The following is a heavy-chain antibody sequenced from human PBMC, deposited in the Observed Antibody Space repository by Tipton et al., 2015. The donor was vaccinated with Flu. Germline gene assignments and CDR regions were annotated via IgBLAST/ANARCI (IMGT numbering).Heavy chain of an antibody. D-gene: IGHD3-22*01. J-gene: IGHJ4*01. CDR2: ITWNSDSI. CDR1: GLKFDDYA. V-gene: IGHV3-9*01. CDR3: VKEGCDSSGFDSSGYYYFDA. Sequence: SLRLSCAASGLKFDDYAMHWVRQAPGKGLEWVSGITWNSDSINYADFVKGRFTISRDNAKNSLYLQMNSLRPEATALYYCVKEGCDSSGFDSSGYYYFDAWGHGSLFTVSS.